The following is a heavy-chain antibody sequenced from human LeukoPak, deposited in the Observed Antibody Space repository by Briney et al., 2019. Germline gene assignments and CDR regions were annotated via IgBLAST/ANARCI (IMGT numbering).Heavy chain of an antibody. CDR3: ARVAPRLGSVAVNWFDP. D-gene: IGHD6-19*01. CDR1: GYAFTSYY. V-gene: IGHV1-46*01. J-gene: IGHJ5*02. Sequence: ASVKVSCKASGYAFTSYYMHWVRQAPGQGLEWMGIINPSGGSTSYAQKFQGRVTMTRDTSTSTVYMELSSLRSEDTAVYYCARVAPRLGSVAVNWFDPWGQGTLVTVSS. CDR2: INPSGGST.